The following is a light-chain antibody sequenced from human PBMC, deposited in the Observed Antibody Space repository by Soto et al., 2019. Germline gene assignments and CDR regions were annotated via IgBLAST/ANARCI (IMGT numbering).Light chain of an antibody. J-gene: IGKJ5*01. CDR1: QSISIN. Sequence: VMTHSPATLSVSPVEIAILSCRASQSISINLAWYQQKPGQAPRLLIYAASNRATGVPARFSGSWSGTEFTLTISSLQSEDFAVYYCQPYNNWITFGQGTRLETK. V-gene: IGKV3-15*01. CDR2: AAS. CDR3: QPYNNWIT.